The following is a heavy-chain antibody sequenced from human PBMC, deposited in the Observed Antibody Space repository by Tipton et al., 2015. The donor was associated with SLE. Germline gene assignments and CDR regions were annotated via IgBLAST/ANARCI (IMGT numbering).Heavy chain of an antibody. D-gene: IGHD1-26*01. J-gene: IGHJ3*02. CDR1: GGSFSGYS. V-gene: IGHV4-34*01. CDR2: INHSGST. CDR3: ARDGWIVGAHGAFDI. Sequence: LRLSCEVYGGSFSGYSWSWIRQPPGKGLEWIGEINHSGSTNYNPSLKSRVTISVDTSKNQFSLKLSSVTAADTAVYYCARDGWIVGAHGAFDIWGQGTMVTVSS.